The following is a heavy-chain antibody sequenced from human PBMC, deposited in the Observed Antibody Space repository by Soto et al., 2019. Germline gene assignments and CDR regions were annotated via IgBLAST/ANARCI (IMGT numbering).Heavy chain of an antibody. J-gene: IGHJ6*02. CDR2: ISTYNGNT. CDR3: ARDRPTSSIRARDYYYAMDV. V-gene: IGHV1-18*01. D-gene: IGHD6-6*01. Sequence: QVQLVQSGAEVKKPGASVKVSCKASSYSFITYGISCVRQAPGQGLEWMGWISTYNGNTNYAQKFQGRITMTTDTSTTTGYMELRSLRSDDTAVYYCARDRPTSSIRARDYYYAMDVWGQGTTVTVSS. CDR1: SYSFITYG.